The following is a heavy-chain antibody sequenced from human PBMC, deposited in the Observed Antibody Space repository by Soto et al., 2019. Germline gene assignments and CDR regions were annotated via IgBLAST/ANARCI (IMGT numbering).Heavy chain of an antibody. Sequence: SLRLSCVASGFTFSSYSMVWVRQAPGKGLEWVSYIFASSTTIYYADSVKGRFTVSRDNAQNSLYLQMNSLRAEDTALYYCVRGRLTADYWGQGALVTVSS. CDR2: IFASSTTI. CDR1: GFTFSSYS. CDR3: VRGRLTADY. J-gene: IGHJ4*02. V-gene: IGHV3-48*04. D-gene: IGHD1-20*01.